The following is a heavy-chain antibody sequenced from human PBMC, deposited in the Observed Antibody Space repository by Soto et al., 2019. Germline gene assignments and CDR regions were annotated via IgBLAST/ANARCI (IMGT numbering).Heavy chain of an antibody. J-gene: IGHJ6*02. CDR1: GGTFSSYA. CDR3: ARGGVGTDPRGMDV. CDR2: IIPIFGTA. Sequence: QVQLVQSGAEVKKPGSSVKVSCKASGGTFSSYAISWVRQAPGQGLEWRGGIIPIFGTANYAQKSQGRVTIAADESTSTAYMELSSLRSEDTAVYYCARGGVGTDPRGMDVWGQGTTVTVSS. V-gene: IGHV1-69*01. D-gene: IGHD1-26*01.